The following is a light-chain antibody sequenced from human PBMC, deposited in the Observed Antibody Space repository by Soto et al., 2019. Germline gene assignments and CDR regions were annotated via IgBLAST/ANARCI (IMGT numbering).Light chain of an antibody. CDR2: GES. CDR1: QSVSSN. Sequence: EXMLTQSPATLSVSPGEIATLSFRSSQSVSSNLAWYQQKPGQAPRLLIYGESTRATGIPARFSGSGSGTEFTITISSLQSEDFAVYYCQQYNNWPRTFGQGTKVAIK. V-gene: IGKV3-15*01. J-gene: IGKJ1*01. CDR3: QQYNNWPRT.